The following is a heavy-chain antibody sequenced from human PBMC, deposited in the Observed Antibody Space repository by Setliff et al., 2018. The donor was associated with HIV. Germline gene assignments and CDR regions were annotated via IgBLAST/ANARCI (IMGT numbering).Heavy chain of an antibody. CDR1: GYTFTSYG. V-gene: IGHV1-18*01. CDR2: ISAYNGNS. J-gene: IGHJ5*02. CDR3: VRGRGSSAWFDP. D-gene: IGHD3-10*01. Sequence: GSVKVSCKTSGYTFTSYGVSWVRQAPGQGLEWMGWISAYNGNSNYAQKFQGRVTMTTDTSTSTAYMEVRSLRSDDTAFYYCVRGRGSSAWFDPWGQGTLVTVSS.